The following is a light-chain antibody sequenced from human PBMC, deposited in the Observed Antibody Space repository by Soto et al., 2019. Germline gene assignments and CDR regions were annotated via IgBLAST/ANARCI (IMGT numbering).Light chain of an antibody. CDR2: VNSDGSH. CDR1: SGHSSYA. Sequence: QLVLTQSPSASASLGASVKLTCTLSSGHSSYAIAWHQQQPEKGPRFLMRVNSDGSHSRGDGIPDRFSGSSSGAERHLTISSLQSEDEADYYCQIWGTGIRVFGGGTKLTVL. V-gene: IGLV4-69*01. CDR3: QIWGTGIRV. J-gene: IGLJ3*02.